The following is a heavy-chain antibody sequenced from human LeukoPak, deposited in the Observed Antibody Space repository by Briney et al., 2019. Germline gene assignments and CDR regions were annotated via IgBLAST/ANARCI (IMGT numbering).Heavy chain of an antibody. V-gene: IGHV1-69*04. Sequence: GASVKVSCKASGGTFSSYAISWVRQAPGQGLEWMGRIIPILGIANYAQKFQGRVTITADKSTSTAYMELSSLRSEDTAVYYCARDVYCSSTSCHKGVVYYYYYGMDVWGQGTTVTVSS. CDR1: GGTFSSYA. D-gene: IGHD2-2*01. J-gene: IGHJ6*02. CDR3: ARDVYCSSTSCHKGVVYYYYYGMDV. CDR2: IIPILGIA.